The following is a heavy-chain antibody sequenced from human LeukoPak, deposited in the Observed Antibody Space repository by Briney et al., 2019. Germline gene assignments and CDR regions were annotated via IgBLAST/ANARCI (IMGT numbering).Heavy chain of an antibody. CDR1: GFTFSSYG. J-gene: IGHJ4*02. CDR2: ISYDGSNK. Sequence: GGSLRLSCAASGFTFSSYGMHWVRQAPGKGLEWVAVISYDGSNKYYADSVKGRFTISRDNSKNTLYLQMNSLRAEDTAVYYCARGVVITSGLDYWGPGTLVTVSS. D-gene: IGHD3-22*01. V-gene: IGHV3-30*19. CDR3: ARGVVITSGLDY.